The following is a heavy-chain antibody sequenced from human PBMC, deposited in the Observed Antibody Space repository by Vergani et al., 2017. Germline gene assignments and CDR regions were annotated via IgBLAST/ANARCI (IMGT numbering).Heavy chain of an antibody. CDR2: LNTNTGNP. J-gene: IGHJ5*02. Sequence: QVHLVQSGAEVKKPGSSVKVSCKASGGTFSSCAMNGVRQAPGQGLEWMGWLNTNTGNPTYAQGFTGRFVFSLDTSVSTSYLQISSLKAEDTAVYYCAKNNVPLNEKVYNIVPGYPSSCLFAPWGEGTLVTVSS. CDR1: GGTFSSCA. D-gene: IGHD3-9*01. V-gene: IGHV7-4-1*02. CDR3: AKNNVPLNEKVYNIVPGYPSSCLFAP.